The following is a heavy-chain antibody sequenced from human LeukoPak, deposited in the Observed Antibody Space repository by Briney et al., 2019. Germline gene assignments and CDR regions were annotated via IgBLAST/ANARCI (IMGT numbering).Heavy chain of an antibody. Sequence: GGSLRLSCAASGFTFSSYGMHWVRQAPGKGLEWVAFIRYDESEKHYADSAKGRFTISRDISKSTLYLQMNSLRAEDTAVYYCARVRIEVCDDAVDIWGQGTMVTVSS. J-gene: IGHJ3*02. CDR1: GFTFSSYG. CDR3: ARVRIEVCDDAVDI. V-gene: IGHV3-30*02. CDR2: IRYDESEK. D-gene: IGHD5-18*01.